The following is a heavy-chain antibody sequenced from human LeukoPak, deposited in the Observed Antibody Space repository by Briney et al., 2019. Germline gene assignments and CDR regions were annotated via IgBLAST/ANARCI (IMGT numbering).Heavy chain of an antibody. CDR2: IKPNTSDT. J-gene: IGHJ5*02. Sequence: GESLQISCKASGFTFTSYDINGVRQARGQGLEGMGCIKPNTSDTCYAQKFQGRVTMTRDISISTAYMELRGLRSEDTAICYCVRDGEGVAISVNYWFDPWGQGTLVTVHS. D-gene: IGHD3-10*01. V-gene: IGHV1-8*01. CDR1: GFTFTSYD. CDR3: VRDGEGVAISVNYWFDP.